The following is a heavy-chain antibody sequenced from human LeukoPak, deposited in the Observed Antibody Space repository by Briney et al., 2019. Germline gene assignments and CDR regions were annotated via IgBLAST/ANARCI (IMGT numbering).Heavy chain of an antibody. J-gene: IGHJ6*03. CDR2: IYYSGST. V-gene: IGHV4-59*01. D-gene: IGHD3-10*01. Sequence: SETLSLTCTVSGGSISSYYWSWIRQPPGKGLEWIGYIYYSGSTNYNPSLKSRVTISVDTSKNQFSLKLSSVTAADTAVYYCARGVRVTDMNVWGKGTTVTISS. CDR3: ARGVRVTDMNV. CDR1: GGSISSYY.